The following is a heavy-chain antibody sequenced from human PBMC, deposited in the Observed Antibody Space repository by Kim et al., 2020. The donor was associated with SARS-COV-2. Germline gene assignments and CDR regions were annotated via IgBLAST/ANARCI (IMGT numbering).Heavy chain of an antibody. Sequence: GGSLRLSCAASGFTVSSNDMSWVRQAPGKGLEWVSLIYSGARTYYADSVKDRFTISRDNSKNTLYLQMNTLRAEDTAVYYCTRGRRGFDPWGQGTLVTVS. CDR2: IYSGART. CDR1: GFTVSSND. J-gene: IGHJ5*02. V-gene: IGHV3-66*01. D-gene: IGHD3-10*01. CDR3: TRGRRGFDP.